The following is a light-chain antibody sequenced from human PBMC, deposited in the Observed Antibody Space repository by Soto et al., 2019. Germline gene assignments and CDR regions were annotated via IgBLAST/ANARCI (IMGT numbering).Light chain of an antibody. V-gene: IGKV1-39*01. J-gene: IGKJ1*01. Sequence: DIQMTQSPSSLSASVGDRVTITCRASQSISIYFNWYQQKPEKAPKVLIYAASSLQSGVPPRFSGSGSGTDFTLTISSLQPEDFATYYCQQSYNIPRATFGQGTKVEIK. CDR2: AAS. CDR3: QQSYNIPRAT. CDR1: QSISIY.